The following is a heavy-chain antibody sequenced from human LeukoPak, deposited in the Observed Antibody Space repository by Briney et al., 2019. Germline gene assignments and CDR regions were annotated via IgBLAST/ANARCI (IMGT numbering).Heavy chain of an antibody. J-gene: IGHJ4*02. CDR2: ISSSSSYI. CDR1: GFTFSSYS. Sequence: GGSLRLSCAASGFTFSSYSMNWVRHAPGKGLEWVSSISSSSSYIYYAGAVKGRFTISRDNAKNSLYLQMNSLRAEDTAVYYCARDGYNDLDYWGQGTLVTVSS. D-gene: IGHD5-24*01. CDR3: ARDGYNDLDY. V-gene: IGHV3-21*01.